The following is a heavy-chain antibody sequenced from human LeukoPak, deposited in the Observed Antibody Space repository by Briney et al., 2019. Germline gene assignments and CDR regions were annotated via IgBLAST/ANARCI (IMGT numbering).Heavy chain of an antibody. CDR3: AKDVWVTTGIDY. J-gene: IGHJ4*02. CDR1: GFTFSSYG. CDR2: ISCDGSNK. V-gene: IGHV3-30*18. D-gene: IGHD4-17*01. Sequence: PGRSLRLSCAASGFTFSSYGMHWVRQAPGKGLEWVAVISCDGSNKYYADSVKGRFTISRDNSKNTLYLQMNSLRAEDTAVYYCAKDVWVTTGIDYWGQGTLVTVSS.